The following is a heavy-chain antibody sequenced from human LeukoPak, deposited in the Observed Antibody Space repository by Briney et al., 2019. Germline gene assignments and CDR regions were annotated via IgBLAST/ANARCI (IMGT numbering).Heavy chain of an antibody. CDR1: GGTFSSYA. Sequence: ASVKVSCKASGGTFSSYAISWVRQAPGQGLERMGWISAYNGNTNYAQKLQGRVTMTTDTSTSTAYMELRSLRSDDTAVYYCARDRDDSSGYYYKLMGYWGQGTLVTVSS. D-gene: IGHD3-22*01. J-gene: IGHJ4*02. V-gene: IGHV1-18*01. CDR3: ARDRDDSSGYYYKLMGY. CDR2: ISAYNGNT.